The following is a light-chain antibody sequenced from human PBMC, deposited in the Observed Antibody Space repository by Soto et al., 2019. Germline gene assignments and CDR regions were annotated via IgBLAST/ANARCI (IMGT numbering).Light chain of an antibody. CDR3: AAWDDSLNGHV. Sequence: QSVLTQPHSASGTPGQRVTISCSGSSSNIGANSVQWFQQLPGTAPKVLIYSSNHRPSGVPERFSGSKSGTSASLAISELQSGDEADYYCAAWDDSLNGHVFGTGTKLTVL. CDR2: SSN. CDR1: SSNIGANS. V-gene: IGLV1-44*01. J-gene: IGLJ1*01.